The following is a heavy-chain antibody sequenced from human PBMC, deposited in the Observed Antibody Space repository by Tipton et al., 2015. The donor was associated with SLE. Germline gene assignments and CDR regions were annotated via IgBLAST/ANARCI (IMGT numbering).Heavy chain of an antibody. D-gene: IGHD2-15*01. CDR1: GGSISSYY. CDR2: IYYSGST. CDR3: ARSLLAFDI. Sequence: TLSLTCTVSGGSISSYYWSWIRQPPGKGLEWIGYIYYSGSTNYNPSLKSRVTTSVDTSKNQFSLKLSSVTAADTAVYYCARSLLAFDIWGQGTMVTVSS. V-gene: IGHV4-59*01. J-gene: IGHJ3*02.